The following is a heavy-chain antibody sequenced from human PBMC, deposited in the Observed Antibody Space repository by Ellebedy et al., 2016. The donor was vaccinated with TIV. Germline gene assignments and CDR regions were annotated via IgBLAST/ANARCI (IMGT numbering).Heavy chain of an antibody. V-gene: IGHV4-34*01. Sequence: MPSETLSLTCAVYGGSFSGYYWSRIRQPPGKGPEWIGEINHNGSTNYNPSLKSRVTILVDMSKNQFSLNLSSVTAADTAVYYCARGIYGSGTIDYWGQGTLVTVSS. CDR2: INHNGST. CDR3: ARGIYGSGTIDY. J-gene: IGHJ4*02. D-gene: IGHD3-10*01. CDR1: GGSFSGYY.